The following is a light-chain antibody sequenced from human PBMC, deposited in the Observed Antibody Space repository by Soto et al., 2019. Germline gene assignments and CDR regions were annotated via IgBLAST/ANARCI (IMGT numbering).Light chain of an antibody. CDR2: GAS. Sequence: DIQMTQSPSSLSASVGDRVTITCRASQSIGINLNWFQHHPGKAPKLLIYGASSLQSGVPSRFSGSGSGTDFTLTITSLQPEDFAIYYCQQSYSTPHTFGQGTRLEIK. J-gene: IGKJ2*01. CDR1: QSIGIN. CDR3: QQSYSTPHT. V-gene: IGKV1-39*01.